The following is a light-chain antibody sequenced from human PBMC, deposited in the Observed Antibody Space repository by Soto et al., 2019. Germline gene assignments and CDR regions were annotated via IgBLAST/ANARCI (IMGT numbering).Light chain of an antibody. J-gene: IGLJ1*01. CDR2: EVT. CDR3: GSYAIGSTLFV. Sequence: QSLLTQPASVSGSPGQSITISCTGTTSDIGGGHTYVSWYQRHPGKAPKLLIYEVTNRPSGISYRFSGSKSGNTASLTISGLQTEDEADYFCGSYAIGSTLFVCGSGTKVNVL. CDR1: TSDIGGGHTY. V-gene: IGLV2-14*01.